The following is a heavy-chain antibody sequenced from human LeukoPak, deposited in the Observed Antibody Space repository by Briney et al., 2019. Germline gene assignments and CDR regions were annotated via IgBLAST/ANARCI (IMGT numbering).Heavy chain of an antibody. CDR3: AREEIRDYYGMDV. CDR1: GFTFSSYG. D-gene: IGHD5-18*01. V-gene: IGHV3-33*01. CDR2: IWYGGSNK. Sequence: GGSLRLSCAASGFTFSSYGMHWVRQAPGKGLEWVAVIWYGGSNKYYADSVKGRFTISRDNSKNTLYLQMNSLRAEDTAVYYCAREEIRDYYGMDVWGQGTTVTVSS. J-gene: IGHJ6*02.